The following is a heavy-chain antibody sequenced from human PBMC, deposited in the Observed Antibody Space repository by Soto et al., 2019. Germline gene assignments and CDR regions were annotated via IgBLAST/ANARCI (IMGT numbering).Heavy chain of an antibody. V-gene: IGHV1-58*01. Sequence: SVKVSCKASGFTFTSSAVQWVRQARGQRLEWIGWIVVGSGNTNYAQKFQERVTITRDMSTSTAYMELSSLRSEDTAVYYCAAAGDYGDKYYYYYGMDVWGKGTTVTVSS. CDR1: GFTFTSSA. CDR2: IVVGSGNT. CDR3: AAAGDYGDKYYYYYGMDV. J-gene: IGHJ6*04. D-gene: IGHD4-17*01.